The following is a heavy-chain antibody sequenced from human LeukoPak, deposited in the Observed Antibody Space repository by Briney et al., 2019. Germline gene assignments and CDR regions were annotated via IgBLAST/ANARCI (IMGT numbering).Heavy chain of an antibody. CDR1: GFSISNYY. V-gene: IGHV3-15*07. CDR2: IKSKTDGGTT. CDR3: STTYYYDSSEGY. Sequence: GGSLRLSCAASGFSISNYYMFWARQAPGKGLEWVGRIKSKTDGGTTDYAAPVKGRFTISRDDSKNTLYLQMNSLKTEDTAVYYCSTTYYYDSSEGYWGQGTLVTVSS. J-gene: IGHJ4*02. D-gene: IGHD3-22*01.